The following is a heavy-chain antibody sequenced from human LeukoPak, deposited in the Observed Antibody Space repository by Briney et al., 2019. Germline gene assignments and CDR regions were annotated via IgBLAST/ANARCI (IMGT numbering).Heavy chain of an antibody. Sequence: GGSLRLSCAASGFTFSSYRMNWVRQAPGKGLEWVSYISSSSSTIYYADSVKGRFTISRDNAKNSLYLQMNSLRAEDMAVYYCARDYYYDSLGAFDIWGQGTMVTVSS. CDR3: ARDYYYDSLGAFDI. J-gene: IGHJ3*02. CDR2: ISSSSSTI. V-gene: IGHV3-48*01. CDR1: GFTFSSYR. D-gene: IGHD3-22*01.